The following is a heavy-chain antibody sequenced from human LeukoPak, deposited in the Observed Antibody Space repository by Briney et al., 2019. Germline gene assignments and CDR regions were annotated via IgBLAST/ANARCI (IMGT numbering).Heavy chain of an antibody. CDR1: GCTFSSYA. CDR3: ARDYRTGFDY. J-gene: IGHJ4*02. D-gene: IGHD7-27*01. Sequence: GASVKVSCKASGCTFSSYAISWVRQAPGQGLEWLGWISTYNGNTHYAQKLQGRVTMTTDTSTTTAYMELRSLRSDDTAVYYCARDYRTGFDYWGQGTLVTVSS. CDR2: ISTYNGNT. V-gene: IGHV1-18*01.